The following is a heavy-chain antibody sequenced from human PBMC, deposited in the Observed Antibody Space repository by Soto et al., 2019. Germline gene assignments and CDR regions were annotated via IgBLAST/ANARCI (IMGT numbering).Heavy chain of an antibody. CDR2: IIPIFGTA. CDR3: ARDGSDYGGNSGFFHDAFDL. V-gene: IGHV1-69*01. D-gene: IGHD4-17*01. CDR1: GGTFSSYA. Sequence: QVQLVQSGAEVKKPGSSVKVSCKASGGTFSSYAISWVRQAPGQGLEWMGGIIPIFGTANYAQKFQGRVTITADESTSTAYMELSSLRSEDTAVYDCARDGSDYGGNSGFFHDAFDLWGQGTMVTVSS. J-gene: IGHJ3*01.